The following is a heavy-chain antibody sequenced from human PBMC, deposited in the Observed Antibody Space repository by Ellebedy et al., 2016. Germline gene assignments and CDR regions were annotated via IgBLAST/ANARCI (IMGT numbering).Heavy chain of an antibody. CDR3: ARVYGDYVGPIDY. CDR2: IYYSGST. Sequence: SETLSLXCTVSGGSISSGDYYWSWIRQPPGKGLEWIGYIYYSGSTYYNPSLKSRVTISVDTSKNQFSLKLSSVTAADTAVYYCARVYGDYVGPIDYWGQGTLVTVSS. J-gene: IGHJ4*02. V-gene: IGHV4-30-4*01. D-gene: IGHD4-17*01. CDR1: GGSISSGDYY.